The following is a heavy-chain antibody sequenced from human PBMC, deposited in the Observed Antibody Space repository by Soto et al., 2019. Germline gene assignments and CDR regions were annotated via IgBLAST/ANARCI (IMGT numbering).Heavy chain of an antibody. D-gene: IGHD1-26*01. CDR1: GGSFSSCY. J-gene: IGHJ6*02. Sequence: TSETLSLTCTVSGGSFSSCYWNWIRQPPGKGLEWIGYISNSGSANYNPSLKSRVTILLDTSKNQFSLKLSSVTAADTAVYYCARVHSGSYYYGLGVWGQGTTVTVSS. V-gene: IGHV4-59*01. CDR2: ISNSGSA. CDR3: ARVHSGSYYYGLGV.